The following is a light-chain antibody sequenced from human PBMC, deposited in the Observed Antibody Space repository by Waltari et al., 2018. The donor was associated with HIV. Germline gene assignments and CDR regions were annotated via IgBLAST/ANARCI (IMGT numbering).Light chain of an antibody. Sequence: SSELTQDPAVSVALGQTVRIRCQGDSPRSYYASWYQQKPGQAPVLFIYGKNNLPSGIPDRFSGSSSGNTASLTITGAQAEDEADYYCNSRDSSGNHLVFGGGTKLTVL. CDR2: GKN. CDR3: NSRDSSGNHLV. CDR1: SPRSYY. V-gene: IGLV3-19*01. J-gene: IGLJ3*02.